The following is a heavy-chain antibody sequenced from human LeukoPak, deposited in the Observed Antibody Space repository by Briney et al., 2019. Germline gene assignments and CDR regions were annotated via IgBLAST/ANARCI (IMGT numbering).Heavy chain of an antibody. J-gene: IGHJ4*02. Sequence: ASVKVSCKASGYSFSSSAINWVRQAPGQGREWMGWINTNTGNPTYAQGFTGRFVFSLDTSVSTTYLQISSLKAEDTAVYFCARAFQSLGGLSLPDYWGQGTLVTVSS. CDR3: ARAFQSLGGLSLPDY. CDR1: GYSFSSSA. D-gene: IGHD3-16*02. CDR2: INTNTGNP. V-gene: IGHV7-4-1*02.